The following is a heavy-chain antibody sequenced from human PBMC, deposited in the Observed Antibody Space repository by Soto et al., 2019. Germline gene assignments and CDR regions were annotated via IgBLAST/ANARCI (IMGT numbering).Heavy chain of an antibody. D-gene: IGHD1-1*01. CDR2: IYYSGST. J-gene: IGHJ5*02. Sequence: SETLSLTCTVSGGSISSYYWSWIRQPPGRGLEWIGYIYYSGSTNYNPSLKSRVTISVDTSKNQFSLKLSSVTAADTAVYYCARRLTTQYNWFDPWGQGTLVTVS. V-gene: IGHV4-59*01. CDR1: GGSISSYY. CDR3: ARRLTTQYNWFDP.